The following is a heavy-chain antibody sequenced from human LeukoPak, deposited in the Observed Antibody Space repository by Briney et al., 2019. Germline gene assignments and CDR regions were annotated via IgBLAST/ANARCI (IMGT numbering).Heavy chain of an antibody. D-gene: IGHD3-22*01. CDR2: ISYSVST. V-gene: IGHV4-38-2*02. CDR1: TYSSYSGFH. Sequence: SETLSLTCTVSTYSSYSGFHWGWIRQSPQEGLEWIGGISYSVSTSYSPSLKSRVTTSADISKNQFSLQMSSLTAADTAVYFCASASRPGGDSSGYDFDYWGQGTLVTVSS. CDR3: ASASRPGGDSSGYDFDY. J-gene: IGHJ4*02.